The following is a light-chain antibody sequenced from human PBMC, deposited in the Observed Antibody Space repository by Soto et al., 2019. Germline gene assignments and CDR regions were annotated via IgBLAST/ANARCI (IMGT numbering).Light chain of an antibody. Sequence: DIQMTQSPSSLSASVGDRVTISCRASQTISNYLNWFQQKPGKAPKLLIYAASSLQSGIPSRFSGSGSGTDFTLIISSLQPEDFAVYYCQQSYSTPVTFGGGTKVEVK. V-gene: IGKV1-39*01. J-gene: IGKJ4*01. CDR2: AAS. CDR1: QTISNY. CDR3: QQSYSTPVT.